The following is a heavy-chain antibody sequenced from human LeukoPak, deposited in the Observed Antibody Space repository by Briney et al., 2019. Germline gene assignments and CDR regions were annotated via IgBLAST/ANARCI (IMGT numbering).Heavy chain of an antibody. V-gene: IGHV5-51*01. CDR2: VYPGDSDT. D-gene: IGHD2-2*01. J-gene: IGHJ5*02. CDR1: GYSFTSYW. CDR3: ARLSGYCSSTSCYGFDP. Sequence: GESLKMSCKGSGYSFTSYWIGWVRQMPGKGLECMGIVYPGDSDTRYSPSFQGRVTISADKSISTAYLQWSSLKASDTAMYYCARLSGYCSSTSCYGFDPWGQGTLVTVSS.